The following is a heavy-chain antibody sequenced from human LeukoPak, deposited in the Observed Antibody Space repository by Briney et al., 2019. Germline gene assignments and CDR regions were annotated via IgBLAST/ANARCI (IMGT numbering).Heavy chain of an antibody. V-gene: IGHV4-61*01. Sequence: PSETLSLTCTVSGGSISSGSYYWSWIRQPPGKGLEWIGYIYYSGSTNYNPSLKSRVTISVDTSKNQFSLKPISVTAADTAVYYCARSRGYFEYWGQGTLVTVSS. J-gene: IGHJ4*02. CDR2: IYYSGST. CDR1: GGSISSGSYY. D-gene: IGHD1-26*01. CDR3: ARSRGYFEY.